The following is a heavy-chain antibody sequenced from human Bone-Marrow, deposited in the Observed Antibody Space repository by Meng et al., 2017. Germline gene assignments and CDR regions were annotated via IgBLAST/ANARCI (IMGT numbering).Heavy chain of an antibody. Sequence: QVQLVQSGAEVKKPGSSVKVACKTSGGSFSTHTFSWVRQAPGQGLEWMGGLIAVFDKTKAAPRFQDRVTFTADESTSIAYMELSSLTFDDTAVYFCARGRRNEPLFDYWGQGTLVTVSS. D-gene: IGHD1-14*01. CDR3: ARGRRNEPLFDY. J-gene: IGHJ4*02. CDR1: GGSFSTHT. V-gene: IGHV1-69*13. CDR2: LIAVFDKT.